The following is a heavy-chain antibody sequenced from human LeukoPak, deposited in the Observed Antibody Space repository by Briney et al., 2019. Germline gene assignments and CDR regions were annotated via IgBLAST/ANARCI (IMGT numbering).Heavy chain of an antibody. D-gene: IGHD2-21*01. J-gene: IGHJ4*02. CDR1: GGSFSGYY. CDR2: INHRGST. Sequence: SSETLSLTCAFYGGSFSGYYWSWIRQPPGKGLEWIGEINHRGSTNYNPSLKSRVTISVDTSKDQFSLKLNSVTAADTAIYYCARGDITTGGAPFDHWGQGSLVTVSS. CDR3: ARGDITTGGAPFDH. V-gene: IGHV4-34*01.